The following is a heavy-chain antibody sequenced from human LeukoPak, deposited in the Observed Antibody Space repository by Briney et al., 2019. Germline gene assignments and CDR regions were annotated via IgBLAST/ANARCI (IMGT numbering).Heavy chain of an antibody. Sequence: KVSCKASGGTFSSYTISWVRQAPGQGLEWMGRIIPILGIANYAQKFQGRVTITPDKSTSTAYMELSSLRSEDTAVYYCARSLQYYDIPSYYFDYWGQGTLVTVSS. V-gene: IGHV1-69*02. D-gene: IGHD3-9*01. CDR3: ARSLQYYDIPSYYFDY. J-gene: IGHJ4*02. CDR2: IIPILGIA. CDR1: GGTFSSYT.